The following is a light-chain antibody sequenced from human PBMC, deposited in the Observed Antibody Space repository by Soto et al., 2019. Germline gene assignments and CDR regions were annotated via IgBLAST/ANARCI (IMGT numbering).Light chain of an antibody. V-gene: IGKV1-5*01. CDR3: QQYHSSST. CDR1: QSISSW. J-gene: IGKJ2*01. Sequence: DIQMTQSPSTLSASVGDRVTITCRASQSISSWLAWYQQQPGKGPKLLIYAASTLESGVPSRFSGSGSRTDFTLTISSLQPDDFASYYCQQYHSSSTFGQGTKLEI. CDR2: AAS.